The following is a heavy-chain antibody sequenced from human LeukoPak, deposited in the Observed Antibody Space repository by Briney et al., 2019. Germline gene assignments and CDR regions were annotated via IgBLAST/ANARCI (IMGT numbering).Heavy chain of an antibody. J-gene: IGHJ6*03. V-gene: IGHV4-39*07. CDR1: SVSISISNSY. Sequence: SEPLSLTCTVSSVSISISNSYWGWIRQPPGKGLELIGCIYYSGNTYYHASLKSQVSIFIDTANDQFSLKMSSVTATDTAVYYFARVSGTVAAYDSSGYSYYYYYYMDVWGKGTTVTVSS. D-gene: IGHD3-22*01. CDR2: IYYSGNT. CDR3: ARVSGTVAAYDSSGYSYYYYYYMDV.